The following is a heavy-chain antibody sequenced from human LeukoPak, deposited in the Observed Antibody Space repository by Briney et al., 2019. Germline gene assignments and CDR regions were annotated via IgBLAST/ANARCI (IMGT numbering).Heavy chain of an antibody. CDR2: IYYSGST. D-gene: IGHD5-18*01. Sequence: KTSETLSLTCTVSGGSISSYYWSWIRQPPGKGLEWIGYIYYSGSTNYNPSLKSRVTISVDTSKNQFSLKLSSVTAADTAVYYCASHLYNYANFDYWGQGTLVTVSS. V-gene: IGHV4-59*01. J-gene: IGHJ4*02. CDR3: ASHLYNYANFDY. CDR1: GGSISSYY.